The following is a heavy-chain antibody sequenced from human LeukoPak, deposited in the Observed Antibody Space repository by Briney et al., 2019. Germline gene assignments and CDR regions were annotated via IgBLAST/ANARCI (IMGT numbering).Heavy chain of an antibody. CDR3: ARGDYYGSGSSPRHDY. V-gene: IGHV4-38-2*01. CDR2: IYHSGST. D-gene: IGHD3-10*01. CDR1: GYSISSGYY. J-gene: IGHJ4*02. Sequence: SETLSLTCAVSGYSISSGYYWGWIRQPPVKGLEWIGSIYHSGSTYYDPSLKSRVTISVDTSENQFSLKLSSVTAADTAVYYCARGDYYGSGSSPRHDYWGQGTLVTVSS.